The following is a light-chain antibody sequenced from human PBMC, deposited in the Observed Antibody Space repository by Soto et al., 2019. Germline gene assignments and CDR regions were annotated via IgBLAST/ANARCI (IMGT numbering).Light chain of an antibody. V-gene: IGKV1-5*03. CDR2: KAS. J-gene: IGKJ2*02. CDR1: ESISKW. Sequence: DIQMTQSPSTLSASVGDRVTITCRASESISKWLAWFPQKPGKAPKLLIYKASSLESGVPSRFSGSGSGTDFTLTISSLQPDDFATYYCQHCNSYFCTFGQGTKLEIK. CDR3: QHCNSYFCT.